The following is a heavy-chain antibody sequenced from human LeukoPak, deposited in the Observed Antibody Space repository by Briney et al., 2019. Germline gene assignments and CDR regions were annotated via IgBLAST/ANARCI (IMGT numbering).Heavy chain of an antibody. Sequence: PGGSLRLSCAASGFTFSSYSMNWVRQAPGKGLEWVSSISSSSSYIYYADSVKGRFTISRDNAKNSLYLQMNSLRAEDTAVYYCARGQGDFWSGYYYYYYMDVWGKGTTVTVSS. CDR3: ARGQGDFWSGYYYYYYMDV. D-gene: IGHD3-3*01. V-gene: IGHV3-21*04. CDR2: ISSSSSYI. CDR1: GFTFSSYS. J-gene: IGHJ6*03.